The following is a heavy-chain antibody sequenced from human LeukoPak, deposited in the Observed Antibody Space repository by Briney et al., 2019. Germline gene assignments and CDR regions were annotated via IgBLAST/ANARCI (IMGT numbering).Heavy chain of an antibody. CDR3: AKDMRREAAAAWYGNYYYYGMDV. Sequence: PGGSLRLSCAASGFTFDDYTMHWVRQAPGKGLEWVSLISWDGGSTYYADSVKGRFTISRDNSKNSLYLQMNSLRTEDTALYYCAKDMRREAAAAWYGNYYYYGMDVWGQGTTVTVSS. J-gene: IGHJ6*02. CDR1: GFTFDDYT. CDR2: ISWDGGST. D-gene: IGHD6-13*01. V-gene: IGHV3-43*01.